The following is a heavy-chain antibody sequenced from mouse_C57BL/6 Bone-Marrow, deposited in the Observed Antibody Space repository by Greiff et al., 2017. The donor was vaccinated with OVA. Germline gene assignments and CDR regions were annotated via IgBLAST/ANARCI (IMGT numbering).Heavy chain of an antibody. J-gene: IGHJ3*01. V-gene: IGHV1-81*01. CDR3: ARGLSWFAY. CDR1: GYTFTSYG. Sequence: VKLMESGAELARPGASVKLSCKASGYTFTSYGISWVKQRTGQGLEWIGEIYPRSGNTYYNEKFKGKATLTADKSSSTAYMELRSLTSEDSAVYFCARGLSWFAYWGQGTLVTVSA. CDR2: IYPRSGNT.